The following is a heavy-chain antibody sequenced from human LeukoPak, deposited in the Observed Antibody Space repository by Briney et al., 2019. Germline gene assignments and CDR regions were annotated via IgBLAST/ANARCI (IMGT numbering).Heavy chain of an antibody. CDR2: IKQDGSEK. V-gene: IGHV3-7*01. Sequence: QSGGSLRLSCAASGFTFSSYAMSWVRQAPGKGLEWVANIKQDGSEKYYVDSVKGRFTISRDSAKNSLYLQMNSLRAEDTAVYYCARGGYDYVWGSYRPPPFDYWGQGTLVTVSS. J-gene: IGHJ4*02. D-gene: IGHD3-16*02. CDR1: GFTFSSYA. CDR3: ARGGYDYVWGSYRPPPFDY.